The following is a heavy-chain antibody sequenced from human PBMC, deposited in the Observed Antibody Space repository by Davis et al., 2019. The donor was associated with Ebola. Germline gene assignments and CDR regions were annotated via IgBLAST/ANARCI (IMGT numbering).Heavy chain of an antibody. CDR3: ARDTGFAMIVGNAFDI. J-gene: IGHJ3*02. V-gene: IGHV6-1*01. D-gene: IGHD3-22*01. CDR2: TYYRSKWYN. CDR1: GDSVSSNSAA. Sequence: SQTLSLTCAISGDSVSSNSAAWNWIRQSPSRGLEWLGRTYYRSKWYNDYAVSVKSRITINPDTSKNQFSLQLNSVTPEDTAVYYCARDTGFAMIVGNAFDIWGQGTMVTVSS.